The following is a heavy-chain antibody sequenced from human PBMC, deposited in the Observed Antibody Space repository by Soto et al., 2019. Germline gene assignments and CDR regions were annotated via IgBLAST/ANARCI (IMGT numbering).Heavy chain of an antibody. CDR1: GFTFSSYA. V-gene: IGHV3-23*01. Sequence: GGSLRLSCAASGFTFSSYAMSWVRQAPGKGLEWVSAISGSGGSTYYADSVKGRFTISRDNSKNTLYLQMNSLRAEDTAVYYCAKVYYYDSSGYYANYYYYGMDVWGQGTTVTV. CDR2: ISGSGGST. D-gene: IGHD3-22*01. J-gene: IGHJ6*02. CDR3: AKVYYYDSSGYYANYYYYGMDV.